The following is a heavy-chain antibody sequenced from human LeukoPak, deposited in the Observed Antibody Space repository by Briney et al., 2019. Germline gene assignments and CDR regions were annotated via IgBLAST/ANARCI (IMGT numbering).Heavy chain of an antibody. Sequence: GASVKVSCKASNYTFISYSITWVRQAPGQGLEWMGWINPNSGGTNYAQKFQGRVTMTRDTSISTAYMELSRLRSDDTAVYYCAKDQAGTSIAGYWGQGTLVTVSS. J-gene: IGHJ4*02. CDR2: INPNSGGT. D-gene: IGHD6-19*01. CDR1: NYTFISYS. V-gene: IGHV1-2*02. CDR3: AKDQAGTSIAGY.